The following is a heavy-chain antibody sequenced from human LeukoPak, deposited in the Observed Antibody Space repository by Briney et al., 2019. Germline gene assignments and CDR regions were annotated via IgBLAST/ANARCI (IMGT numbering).Heavy chain of an antibody. Sequence: SETLSLTCTVSGGSISSYYWSWIRQPPGKGLEWIGYIYYSGSTNYNPSLKSRVTISVDTSKNQSSLKLSSVTAADTAVYYCARVFPYDSSGYYFDYWGQGTLVTVSS. J-gene: IGHJ4*02. D-gene: IGHD3-22*01. CDR2: IYYSGST. V-gene: IGHV4-59*01. CDR1: GGSISSYY. CDR3: ARVFPYDSSGYYFDY.